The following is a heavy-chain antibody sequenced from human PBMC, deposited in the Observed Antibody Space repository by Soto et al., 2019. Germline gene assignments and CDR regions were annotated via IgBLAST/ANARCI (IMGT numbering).Heavy chain of an antibody. CDR3: AREGVY. CDR2: ISGSGTAE. Sequence: GGSLRLSCVASGFTSSAHEMNWVRQAPGEGLEWISYISGSGTAEYYADSVKGRFSISRDNAQNTLYLQMNGLKVEDTGIYYCAREGVYWGQGTRVTVSS. CDR1: GFTSSAHE. D-gene: IGHD2-8*01. V-gene: IGHV3-48*03. J-gene: IGHJ4*02.